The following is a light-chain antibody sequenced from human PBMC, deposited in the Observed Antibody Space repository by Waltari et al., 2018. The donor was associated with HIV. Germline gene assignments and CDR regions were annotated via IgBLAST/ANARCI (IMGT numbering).Light chain of an antibody. J-gene: IGKJ4*01. Sequence: EIVLTQSPATLSLSPGERANLTCRASQRINRYLAWYQQKPGQAPRLLIYDASNRATGIPARFSGSGSGTDFTLTISSLEAEDFAVYYCQQRSNWPLTFGGGTKVEIK. V-gene: IGKV3-11*01. CDR1: QRINRY. CDR2: DAS. CDR3: QQRSNWPLT.